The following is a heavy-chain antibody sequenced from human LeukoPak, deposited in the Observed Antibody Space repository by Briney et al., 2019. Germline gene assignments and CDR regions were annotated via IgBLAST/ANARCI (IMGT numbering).Heavy chain of an antibody. Sequence: QPGESLRLSCAASGFTFSSYSMNWVRQAPGKGLEWVSYISSASNTIYYADSVKGQFTISRDNAKNSLYLQMNSLRAEDTAMYYCARDGWFGDYNWFDPWGQGTLVTVSS. D-gene: IGHD3-10*01. J-gene: IGHJ5*02. V-gene: IGHV3-48*01. CDR2: ISSASNTI. CDR3: ARDGWFGDYNWFDP. CDR1: GFTFSSYS.